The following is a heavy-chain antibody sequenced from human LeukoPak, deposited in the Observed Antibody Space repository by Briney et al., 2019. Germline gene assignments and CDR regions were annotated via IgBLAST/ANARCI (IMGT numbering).Heavy chain of an antibody. J-gene: IGHJ6*03. V-gene: IGHV4-59*01. D-gene: IGHD3-10*01. CDR3: TSLRGDPSYYYYMYV. Sequence: SETLSPTCTVSGVSISTYYCSWIRQPPGKGLEWIGHLYHSGNTNYNPSLKSRVTILVDTSKNQFSLRLRSVTAADTAVYYCTSLRGDPSYYYYMYVRRTGTTVTVSS. CDR2: LYHSGNT. CDR1: GVSISTYY.